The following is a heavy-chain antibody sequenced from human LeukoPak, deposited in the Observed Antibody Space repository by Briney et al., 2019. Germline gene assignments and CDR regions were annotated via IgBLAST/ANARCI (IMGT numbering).Heavy chain of an antibody. CDR2: ISGSSTNI. CDR3: ARSGTTYYYDSSTRI. Sequence: GGSLRLSCAASGFTFSSYSMNWVRQAPGKGLEWVSYISGSSTNIYYADSVRGRFTISRDNAKNSLYLQLSSLRAEDTAVYYCARSGTTYYYDSSTRIWGQGTMVTVSS. V-gene: IGHV3-48*04. D-gene: IGHD3-22*01. CDR1: GFTFSSYS. J-gene: IGHJ3*02.